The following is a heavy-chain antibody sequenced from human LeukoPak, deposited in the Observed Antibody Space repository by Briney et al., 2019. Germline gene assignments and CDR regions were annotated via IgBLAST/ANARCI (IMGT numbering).Heavy chain of an antibody. J-gene: IGHJ3*02. CDR1: GFTVSSNY. CDR2: IYSGGST. V-gene: IGHV3-66*02. CDR3: ARDGIFSYAFDI. D-gene: IGHD3-3*01. Sequence: GGSLRLSCAASGFTVSSNYMSWVRQAPGKGLEWVSVIYSGGSTYYADSVKGRFTISRDNSKNTLYLHMNSLRAEDTAVYYCARDGIFSYAFDIWGQGTMVTVSS.